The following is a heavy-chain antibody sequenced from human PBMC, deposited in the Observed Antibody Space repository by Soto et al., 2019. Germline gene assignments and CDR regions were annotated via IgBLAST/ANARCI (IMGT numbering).Heavy chain of an antibody. V-gene: IGHV1-69*06. CDR2: IIPIFGTA. CDR3: ARDGGYDILTGLVGYYGMDV. J-gene: IGHJ6*02. Sequence: SVKVSCKASGGTFSSYAISWVRQAPGQGLEWMGGIIPIFGTADYAQKFQGRVTITADKSTSTAYMELSSLRSEDTAVYYCARDGGYDILTGLVGYYGMDVWGQGTTVTVSS. CDR1: GGTFSSYA. D-gene: IGHD3-9*01.